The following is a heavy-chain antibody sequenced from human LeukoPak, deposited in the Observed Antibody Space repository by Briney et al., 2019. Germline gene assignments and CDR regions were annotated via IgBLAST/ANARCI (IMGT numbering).Heavy chain of an antibody. J-gene: IGHJ3*02. D-gene: IGHD6-6*01. CDR2: IYYSGST. V-gene: IGHV4-39*07. Sequence: PSEALSLTCSVSGGSISSSSYYWGWIRQPPGKGLEWIGSIYYSGSTYYNPSLKSRVTVSVDTPKNQFSLKLSSVTAADTAVYYCARELAARRNVNAFDIWGQGTMVTVSS. CDR3: ARELAARRNVNAFDI. CDR1: GGSISSSSYY.